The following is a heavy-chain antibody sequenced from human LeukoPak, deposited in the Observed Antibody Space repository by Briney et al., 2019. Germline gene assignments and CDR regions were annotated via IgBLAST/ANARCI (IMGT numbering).Heavy chain of an antibody. CDR1: GFTFSSYG. V-gene: IGHV3-30*18. Sequence: PGGSLRLSCAASGFTFSSYGMHWVRQAPGKGLEWVAVISYDGSNKYYADSVKGRFTISRDNSKNTLYLQMNSLRAEDTAVYYCAKGGSCGGSCYYFDYWGQGTLVTVSS. CDR2: ISYDGSNK. CDR3: AKGGSCGGSCYYFDY. D-gene: IGHD2-15*01. J-gene: IGHJ4*02.